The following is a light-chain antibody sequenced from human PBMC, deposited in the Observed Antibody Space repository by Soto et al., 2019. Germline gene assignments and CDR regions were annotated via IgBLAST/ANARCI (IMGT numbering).Light chain of an antibody. V-gene: IGKV1-27*01. CDR2: AAS. CDR1: HDINNA. J-gene: IGKJ1*01. CDR3: QKYDSAPTT. Sequence: DIHMTQSPSSLSASVGDRVTITCRASHDINNALAWYQHKPWKGPKLLIYAASTLQSGVPSRFSGSGSVTDFTLTISSLQPEDVATYYCQKYDSAPTTFGQGTKVEIK.